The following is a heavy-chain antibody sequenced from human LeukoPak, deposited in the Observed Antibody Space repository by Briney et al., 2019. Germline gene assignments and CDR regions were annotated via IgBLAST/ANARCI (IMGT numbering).Heavy chain of an antibody. Sequence: GASVKVSCKASGGTFSSYAISWVRQAPGQGLEWMGGIIPIFGTANYAQKFQGRVTITADESTSTAYMELSSLRSEDTAVYYCAIPPPRTYYYGMDVWGQGTTVTVSS. CDR2: IIPIFGTA. J-gene: IGHJ6*02. CDR3: AIPPPRTYYYGMDV. V-gene: IGHV1-69*13. CDR1: GGTFSSYA.